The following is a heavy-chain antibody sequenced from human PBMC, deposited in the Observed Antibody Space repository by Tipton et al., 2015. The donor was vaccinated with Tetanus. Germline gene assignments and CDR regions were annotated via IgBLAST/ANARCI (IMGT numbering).Heavy chain of an antibody. V-gene: IGHV4-34*01. J-gene: IGHJ4*02. CDR2: INHSGRG. Sequence: TLSLTCGVSGGSFSGYYWSWLRQPPGKGLEWIGEINHSGRGNFHPYLESRLRISVDTSRNQFSLKLTSVTAADTAVYYCTRANHEFPKKGPFDSWGQGTLVIVS. D-gene: IGHD3-10*01. CDR3: TRANHEFPKKGPFDS. CDR1: GGSFSGYY.